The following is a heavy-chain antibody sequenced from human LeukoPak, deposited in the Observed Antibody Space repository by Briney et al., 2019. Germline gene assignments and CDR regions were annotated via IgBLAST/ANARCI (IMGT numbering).Heavy chain of an antibody. CDR3: ARSGVATCHY. CDR1: GFTFSNYA. V-gene: IGHV3-23*01. Sequence: GGSLRLSCPASGFTFSNYAMSWVRQAPGKGLEWVSSINPDDGGSFFANSVKGRFTISRDDSRSVVYLQMNSLRAEDTAVYYCARSGVATCHYWGQGILVTVSS. CDR2: INPDDGGS. J-gene: IGHJ4*02. D-gene: IGHD2-15*01.